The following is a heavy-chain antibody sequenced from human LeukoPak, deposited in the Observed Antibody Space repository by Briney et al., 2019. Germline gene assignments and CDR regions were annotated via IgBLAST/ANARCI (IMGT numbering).Heavy chain of an antibody. CDR1: GFTFSSYG. Sequence: GRSLRLSCAASGFTFSSYGMHWVRQARGKGVEGVAVISYDGSNKYYADSVKSRFTISRDNSKNTLYLQMNGLRAEDTAVYYCAKGSRIVVVVAADYWGQGTLVTVSS. D-gene: IGHD2-15*01. CDR2: ISYDGSNK. V-gene: IGHV3-30*18. J-gene: IGHJ4*02. CDR3: AKGSRIVVVVAADY.